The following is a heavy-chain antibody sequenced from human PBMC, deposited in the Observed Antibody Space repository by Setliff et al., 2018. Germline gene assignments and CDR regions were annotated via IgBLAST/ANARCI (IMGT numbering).Heavy chain of an antibody. CDR1: GYSISSGYY. D-gene: IGHD5-18*01. V-gene: IGHV4-38-2*02. CDR3: ASGGYSYGYFLY. J-gene: IGHJ4*02. Sequence: SATLCLTCTVSGYSISSGYYWGWIRQPPGKGLEWIGSIYHSGSTYYNSSLKSRVTISVDTSKNQFSLKLSRVTAADTAVYYCASGGYSYGYFLYWGQGTLVTVSS. CDR2: IYHSGST.